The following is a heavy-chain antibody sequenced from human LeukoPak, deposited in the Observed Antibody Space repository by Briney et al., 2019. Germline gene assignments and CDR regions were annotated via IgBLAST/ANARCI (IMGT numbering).Heavy chain of an antibody. CDR2: IYPGDSDT. J-gene: IGHJ4*02. D-gene: IGHD4-11*01. CDR1: GYSFSTYW. CDR3: ARRQYSAGYYFDY. Sequence: GESLKISCQGSGYSFSTYWIGWVRQMPGKGLEWMGIIYPGDSDTRYSPSFQGQVTISADKSINTAYMQWTSLKASDTAVYYCARRQYSAGYYFDYWGQGTLVTVSS. V-gene: IGHV5-51*01.